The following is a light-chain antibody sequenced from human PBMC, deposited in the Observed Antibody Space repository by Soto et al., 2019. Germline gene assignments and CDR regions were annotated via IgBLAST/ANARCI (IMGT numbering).Light chain of an antibody. CDR2: GAS. J-gene: IGKJ4*01. CDR1: QSVSSD. CDR3: QQYSNWPLT. Sequence: TVMTQSPATLSVSVGERVTLSCRASQSVSSDYLAWYQQKPGQAPRLLIFGASTRAAGIPARFSGSGSGTEFTLTISSLQSEDFAVYYCQQYSNWPLTFGGGTKVDIK. V-gene: IGKV3-15*01.